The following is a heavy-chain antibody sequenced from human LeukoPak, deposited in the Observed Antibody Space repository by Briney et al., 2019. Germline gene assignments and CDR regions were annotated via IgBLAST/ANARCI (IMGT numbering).Heavy chain of an antibody. V-gene: IGHV3-21*01. D-gene: IGHD4-11*01. CDR2: ISPGSNYI. Sequence: GGSLRLSCAAPGFTFSTYNMNWVRQAPGEGLEWVSSISPGSNYIYYADSVKGRFTISRDNAKNSLYLQMNSLRAEDTALYYRARGSVGLQRNDWFDPWGQGTLVTVSS. CDR1: GFTFSTYN. CDR3: ARGSVGLQRNDWFDP. J-gene: IGHJ5*02.